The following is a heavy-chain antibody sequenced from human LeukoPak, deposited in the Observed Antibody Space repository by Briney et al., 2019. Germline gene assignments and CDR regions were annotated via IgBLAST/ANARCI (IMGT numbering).Heavy chain of an antibody. CDR3: ARGLRWMCSGGSCFVY. D-gene: IGHD2-15*01. Sequence: GASVKVSCKASGYTFTSYGISWVRQAPGQGLEWMGWMNPNSGNTGYAQKFQGRVTMTRNTSISTAYMELSSLRSEDTAVYYCARGLRWMCSGGSCFVYWGQGTLVTVSS. CDR2: MNPNSGNT. V-gene: IGHV1-8*02. J-gene: IGHJ4*02. CDR1: GYTFTSYG.